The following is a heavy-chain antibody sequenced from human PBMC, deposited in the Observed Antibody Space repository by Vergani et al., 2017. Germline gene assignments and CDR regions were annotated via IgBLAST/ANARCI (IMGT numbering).Heavy chain of an antibody. CDR2: IYYSGST. CDR1: GGSFSGYY. CDR3: ARDGGGGNGAPAGFDP. V-gene: IGHV4-34*11. J-gene: IGHJ5*02. D-gene: IGHD3-16*01. Sequence: QVQLQQWGAGLLKPSETLSLTCAVYGGSFSGYYWSWIRQPPGKGLEWIGYIYYSGSTNYNPSLKSRVTISVDTSKNQFSLKLSSVTAADTAVYYCARDGGGGNGAPAGFDPWGQGTLVTVSS.